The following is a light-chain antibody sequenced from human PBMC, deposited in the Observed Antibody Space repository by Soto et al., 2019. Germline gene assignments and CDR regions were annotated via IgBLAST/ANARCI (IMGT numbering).Light chain of an antibody. V-gene: IGKV3-20*01. J-gene: IGKJ2*01. CDR2: GAS. CDR1: QSVNSNY. CDR3: QQCGGSPSYT. Sequence: EIVLTQSPGTLSLSPGERATLSCRASQSVNSNYLAWYQQKPGQAPRLLIYGASSRATGIPDRFSGSGSGTDLTLTISRLEPEDFAVYYCQQCGGSPSYTFGQGTKLEIK.